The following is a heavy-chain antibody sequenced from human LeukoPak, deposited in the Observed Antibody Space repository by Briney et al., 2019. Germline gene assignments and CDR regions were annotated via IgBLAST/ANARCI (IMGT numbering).Heavy chain of an antibody. CDR1: GFTFSSCS. CDR2: ISSSSSYI. CDR3: ARDLGHNAFDI. Sequence: GGSLRLXCAASGFTFSSCSMNWVRQAPGKGLEWVSSISSSSSYIYYADSVKGRFTISRDNAKNSLYLQMNSLRAEDTAVYYCARDLGHNAFDIWGQGTMVTVSS. V-gene: IGHV3-21*01. J-gene: IGHJ3*02.